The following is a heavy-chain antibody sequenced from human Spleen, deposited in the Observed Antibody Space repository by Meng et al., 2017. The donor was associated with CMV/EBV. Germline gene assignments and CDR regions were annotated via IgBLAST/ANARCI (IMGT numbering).Heavy chain of an antibody. D-gene: IGHD3-3*01. V-gene: IGHV3-9*01. J-gene: IGHJ6*02. CDR2: ISRNSGSR. CDR1: GFTFDDYA. CDR3: VKDIGKFDFWGDYYGMDV. Sequence: SLKISCAASGFTFDDYAMHWVRQAPGKGVQWVSGISRNSGSRGYADSVKGRFTISRDNAKNSLYLQMNSLRREDTALYYCVKDIGKFDFWGDYYGMDVWGQGTTVTVSS.